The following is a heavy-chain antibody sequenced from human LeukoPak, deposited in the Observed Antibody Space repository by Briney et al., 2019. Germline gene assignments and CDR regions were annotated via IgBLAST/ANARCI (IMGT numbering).Heavy chain of an antibody. CDR3: ARRELAGSTAYFDY. CDR1: GYTFTGYY. V-gene: IGHV1-46*01. J-gene: IGHJ4*02. Sequence: ASVKVSCTASGYTFTGYYMHWVRQAPGQGLEWMGIINPSGGSTNYAQDFQGRVTMTRDTSTSTVYMELSSLRSEDTAVYYCARRELAGSTAYFDYWGQGTLVTVSS. D-gene: IGHD1-26*01. CDR2: INPSGGST.